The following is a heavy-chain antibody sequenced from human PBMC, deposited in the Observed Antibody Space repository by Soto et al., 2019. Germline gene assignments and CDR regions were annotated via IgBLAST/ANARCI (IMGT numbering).Heavy chain of an antibody. Sequence: GWSLRLSCAASGFTFSSYAMSWVRQAPGKGLEWVSAISGSGGSTYYADSVKGRFTISRDNSKNTLYLQMNSLRAEDTAVYYCAKDEVYCSGGSCSSGLDAFDIWGQGTMVTVSS. J-gene: IGHJ3*02. CDR2: ISGSGGST. CDR1: GFTFSSYA. D-gene: IGHD2-15*01. V-gene: IGHV3-23*01. CDR3: AKDEVYCSGGSCSSGLDAFDI.